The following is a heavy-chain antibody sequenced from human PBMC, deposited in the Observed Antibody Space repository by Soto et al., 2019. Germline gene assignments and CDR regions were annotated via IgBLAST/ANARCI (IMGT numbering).Heavy chain of an antibody. CDR2: FVPLFGTT. CDR3: ATHGLGVSSPPYFDY. CDR1: GGTFSGYV. J-gene: IGHJ4*02. V-gene: IGHV1-69*01. Sequence: QLVQSGSEVKKPGSSVKVSCQASGGTFSGYVVTWVRQAPGQGLEWMGEFVPLFGTTNYAQRFSGRITITAEESTRTAYMELRTLRSDDSAVYYCATHGLGVSSPPYFDYWGQGTLVTVSS.